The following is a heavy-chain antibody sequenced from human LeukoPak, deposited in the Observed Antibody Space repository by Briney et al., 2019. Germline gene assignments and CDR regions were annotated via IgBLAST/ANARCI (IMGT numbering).Heavy chain of an antibody. Sequence: GGSLRLSCAASGVAFSTYAIHWVRQAPGKGLEWVSIFSDSGDVTYYVDSVKGRFTISRDNSKSTLYLQLNGLRGEDTAIYYCAKDLSYGFDYWGQGALVTVSS. CDR2: FSDSGDVT. CDR1: GVAFSTYA. CDR3: AKDLSYGFDY. D-gene: IGHD5-18*01. J-gene: IGHJ4*02. V-gene: IGHV3-23*01.